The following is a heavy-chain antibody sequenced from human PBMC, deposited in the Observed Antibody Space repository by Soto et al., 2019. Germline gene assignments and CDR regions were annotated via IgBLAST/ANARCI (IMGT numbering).Heavy chain of an antibody. CDR3: ARDASQLELIGYYFDY. D-gene: IGHD1-7*01. CDR2: IYHSGST. Sequence: SETLSLTCAVSGYSISSGYYWGWIRQPPGKGLEWIGSIYHSGSTYYNPSLKSRVTISVDTSKNQFSLKLSSVTAADPAVYYCARDASQLELIGYYFDYWGQGTLVTVSS. CDR1: GYSISSGYY. V-gene: IGHV4-38-2*02. J-gene: IGHJ4*02.